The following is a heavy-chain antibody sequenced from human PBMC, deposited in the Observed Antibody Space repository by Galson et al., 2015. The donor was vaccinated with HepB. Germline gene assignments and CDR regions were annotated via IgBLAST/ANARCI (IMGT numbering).Heavy chain of an antibody. CDR3: ARAMVRGGEAFDI. CDR1: GFTFSSYA. CDR2: ISGSGGST. V-gene: IGHV3-23*01. J-gene: IGHJ3*02. Sequence: SLRLSCAASGFTFSSYAMSWVRQAPGKGLEWVSAISGSGGSTYYADSVKGRFTISRDNSKNTLYLQMNSLRAEDTAVYYCARAMVRGGEAFDIWGQGTMVTVSS. D-gene: IGHD3-10*01.